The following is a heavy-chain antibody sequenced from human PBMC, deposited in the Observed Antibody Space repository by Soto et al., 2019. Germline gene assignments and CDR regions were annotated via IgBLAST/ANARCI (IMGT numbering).Heavy chain of an antibody. CDR3: ARDWGTGVYQLDS. J-gene: IGHJ4*02. CDR2: IYHGGIT. CDR1: GYSFSTGFN. Sequence: LSLTCGVSGYSFSTGFNWAWIRQPPGKGLEWIGSIYHGGITYYNLSLKSRVTISSDASKNQIYLRLSSVTAADTARYYCARDWGTGVYQLDSWGQGTLVTVSS. D-gene: IGHD2-2*01. V-gene: IGHV4-38-2*02.